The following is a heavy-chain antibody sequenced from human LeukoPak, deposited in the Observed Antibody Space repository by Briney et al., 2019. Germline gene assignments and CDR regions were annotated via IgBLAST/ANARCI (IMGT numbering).Heavy chain of an antibody. J-gene: IGHJ6*04. CDR3: ARGLRSLYCSGGSCSLDV. CDR1: GFTFSGSA. Sequence: GGSLRLSCAASGFTFSGSAMHWVRQAPGKGLVWVSRINSDGSSTSYADSVKGRFTISRDNAKNTLYLQMNSLRAEDTAVYYCARGLRSLYCSGGSCSLDVWGKGTTVTVSS. CDR2: INSDGSST. D-gene: IGHD2-15*01. V-gene: IGHV3-74*01.